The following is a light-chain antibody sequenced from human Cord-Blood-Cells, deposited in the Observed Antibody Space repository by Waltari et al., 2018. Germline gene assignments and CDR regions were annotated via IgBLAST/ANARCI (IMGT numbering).Light chain of an antibody. CDR1: SSDVGGYNY. J-gene: IGLJ3*02. CDR3: SSYTSSSPWV. CDR2: DVS. V-gene: IGLV2-14*01. Sequence: QSALTQPASVSGSPGQSITISCTGTSSDVGGYNYVSWYQQHPGKAPNLMIYDVSNRHSGVSNRFSGSKSGNTASLTISGLQAEDEADYYCSSYTSSSPWVFGGGTKLTVL.